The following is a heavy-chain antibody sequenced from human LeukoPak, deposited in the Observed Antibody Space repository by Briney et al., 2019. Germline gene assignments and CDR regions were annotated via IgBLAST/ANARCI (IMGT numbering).Heavy chain of an antibody. D-gene: IGHD2-8*01. Sequence: SSVKVSCKASGGTFSSYTISWVRQAPGQGLEWMGRIIPTLGIANYAQKFQGRVTITADKSTSTAYMELSSLRSEDTAVYYCARDRRMTDYMDVWGKGTTVTVSS. V-gene: IGHV1-69*04. CDR1: GGTFSSYT. CDR3: ARDRRMTDYMDV. J-gene: IGHJ6*03. CDR2: IIPTLGIA.